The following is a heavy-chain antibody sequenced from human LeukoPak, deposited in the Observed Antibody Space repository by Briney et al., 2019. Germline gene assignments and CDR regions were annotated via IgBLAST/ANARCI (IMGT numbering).Heavy chain of an antibody. CDR3: AGGIASYSSSYFDY. CDR1: GYTFSDHY. CDR2: INPNNGGT. Sequence: ASVKVSCKASGYTFSDHYIHWVRQAPGQGLEWMGWINPNNGGTNYAQKFQGRVTITRDKSIDTADMELSRLRSDDTAIYYCAGGIASYSSSYFDYWGQGALVTVSS. D-gene: IGHD1-26*01. J-gene: IGHJ4*02. V-gene: IGHV1-2*02.